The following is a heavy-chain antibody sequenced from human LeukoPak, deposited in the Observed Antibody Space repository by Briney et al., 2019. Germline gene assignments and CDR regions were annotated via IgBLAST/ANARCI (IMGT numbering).Heavy chain of an antibody. CDR2: MNPNSGNT. CDR1: GYTFTSYD. D-gene: IGHD5-24*01. J-gene: IGHJ4*02. CDR3: ARVRPWDGYNPYYFDY. V-gene: IGHV1-8*03. Sequence: VASVKVSCKASGYTFTSYDINWVRQATGQGLERMGWMNPNSGNTGYAQKFQGRVTITRNTSISTAYMELSSLRSEDTAVYYCARVRPWDGYNPYYFDYWGQGTLVTVSS.